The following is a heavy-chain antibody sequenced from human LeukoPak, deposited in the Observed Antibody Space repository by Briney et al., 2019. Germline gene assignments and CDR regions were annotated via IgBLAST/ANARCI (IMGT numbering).Heavy chain of an antibody. CDR1: GFTFSSYS. D-gene: IGHD3-3*01. J-gene: IGHJ4*02. Sequence: KPGRSLRLSCAASGFTFSSYSMNWVRQAPGKGLEWVSSISSSSSYIYYADSVKGRFTISRDNAKNSLYLQMNSLRAEDTAVYYCASAFTIFGVESDYWGQGTLVTVSS. CDR3: ASAFTIFGVESDY. V-gene: IGHV3-21*01. CDR2: ISSSSSYI.